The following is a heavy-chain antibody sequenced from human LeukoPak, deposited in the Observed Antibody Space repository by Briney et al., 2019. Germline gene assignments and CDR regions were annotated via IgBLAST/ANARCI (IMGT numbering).Heavy chain of an antibody. Sequence: GGSLRLSCAASGFTFSSYGMHWVRQAPGKGLEWVAVISYDGSNKYYADSVKGRFTISRDNSKNTLYLQMNSLRAEDTAVYYCAKGRGAGYDILTGFGYAMDVWGQGTTVTVSS. CDR1: GFTFSSYG. J-gene: IGHJ6*02. CDR3: AKGRGAGYDILTGFGYAMDV. D-gene: IGHD3-9*01. V-gene: IGHV3-30*18. CDR2: ISYDGSNK.